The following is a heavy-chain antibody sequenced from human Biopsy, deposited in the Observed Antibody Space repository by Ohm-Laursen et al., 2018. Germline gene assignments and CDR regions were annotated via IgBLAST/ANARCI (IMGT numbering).Heavy chain of an antibody. CDR1: GFTVSSNY. V-gene: IGHV3-53*01. CDR2: IYSGGNT. J-gene: IGHJ3*02. D-gene: IGHD1-1*01. CDR3: ARDPRDGRTGKSTKDALDI. Sequence: GSLRLSCTASGFTVSSNYMNWVRQAPGKGLEWVSIIYSGGNTYYADSVKGRFTISRDNSKNTVYLQINSLRAEDTAVYYCARDPRDGRTGKSTKDALDIWGQGTMVTVSS.